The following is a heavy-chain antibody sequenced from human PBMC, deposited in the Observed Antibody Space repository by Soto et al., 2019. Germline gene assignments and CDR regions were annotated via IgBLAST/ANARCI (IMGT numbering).Heavy chain of an antibody. Sequence: QVQLVQSGAEEKKPGASVKVSCKASGYTFTGYAMHWVRQAPGQRLEWMGWINAGNGNTKYSQKFQGRVTITRNTAASTANMELISLRSEDTAVYYCARAVAVAADLDYWGQGTLVTVSS. CDR1: GYTFTGYA. CDR2: INAGNGNT. D-gene: IGHD6-19*01. J-gene: IGHJ4*02. V-gene: IGHV1-3*05. CDR3: ARAVAVAADLDY.